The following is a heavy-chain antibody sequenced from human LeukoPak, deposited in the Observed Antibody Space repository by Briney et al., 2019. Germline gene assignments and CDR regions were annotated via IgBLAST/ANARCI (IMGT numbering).Heavy chain of an antibody. D-gene: IGHD3-10*01. CDR1: GFTFDDYA. Sequence: GGSLRLSCAASGFTFDDYAMHWVRQAPGKGLEWVSGISWNSGSIGYADSVKGRFTISRDNAKNSLYLQMNSLRAEDTALYYCAVYGSGNIKSNHPTFDYWGQGTLVTVSS. V-gene: IGHV3-9*01. CDR3: AVYGSGNIKSNHPTFDY. J-gene: IGHJ4*02. CDR2: ISWNSGSI.